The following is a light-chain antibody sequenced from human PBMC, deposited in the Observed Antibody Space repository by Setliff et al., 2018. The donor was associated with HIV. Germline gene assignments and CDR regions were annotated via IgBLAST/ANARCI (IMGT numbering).Light chain of an antibody. CDR2: DVN. CDR3: CSYTSSTPLYV. Sequence: QSVLTQPASVSGSPGQSITISCTGTSSDVGTYNYVSWYQQHPGKAPKLMIYDVNNRPSGVSNRFSGSKSGNTASLTISGLQAEDEADYYCCSYTSSTPLYVFGTGTKVPS. V-gene: IGLV2-14*03. CDR1: SSDVGTYNY. J-gene: IGLJ1*01.